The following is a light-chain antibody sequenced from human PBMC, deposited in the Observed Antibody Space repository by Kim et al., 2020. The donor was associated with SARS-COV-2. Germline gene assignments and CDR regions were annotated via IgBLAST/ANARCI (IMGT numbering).Light chain of an antibody. J-gene: IGLJ2*01. CDR3: NSRDSNDNVV. Sequence: ALGQTVRITCQGDSRRSYYATWYQQKPGQAPILVIYGKNNRPSGIPDRFSGSSSGNTASLTITGTQAGDEADYYCNSRDSNDNVVFGGGTQLTV. CDR1: SRRSYY. CDR2: GKN. V-gene: IGLV3-19*01.